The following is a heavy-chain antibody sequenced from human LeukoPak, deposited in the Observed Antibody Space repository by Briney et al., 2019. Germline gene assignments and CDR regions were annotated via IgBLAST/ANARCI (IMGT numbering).Heavy chain of an antibody. Sequence: SETLSLTCAVYGGSFSGYYWSWIRQPPGKGLEWIGEINHSGSTNYNPPLKSRVTISVDTSKNQFSLKLSSVTAADTAVYYCARASIAAAAAFDIWGQGTMVTVS. V-gene: IGHV4-34*01. D-gene: IGHD6-13*01. CDR1: GGSFSGYY. J-gene: IGHJ3*02. CDR2: INHSGST. CDR3: ARASIAAAAAFDI.